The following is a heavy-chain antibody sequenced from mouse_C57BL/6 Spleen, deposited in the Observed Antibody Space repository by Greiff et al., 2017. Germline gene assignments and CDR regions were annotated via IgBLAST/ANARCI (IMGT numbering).Heavy chain of an antibody. Sequence: EVKVEESGGGLVKPGGSLKLSCAASGFTFSDYGMHWVRQAPEKGLEWVAYISSGSSTIYYADTVKGRFTISRDNAKNTLFLQMTSLRSEDTAMYYCARESNYAMDYWGQGTSVTVSS. CDR3: ARESNYAMDY. J-gene: IGHJ4*01. V-gene: IGHV5-17*01. D-gene: IGHD5-1*01. CDR1: GFTFSDYG. CDR2: ISSGSSTI.